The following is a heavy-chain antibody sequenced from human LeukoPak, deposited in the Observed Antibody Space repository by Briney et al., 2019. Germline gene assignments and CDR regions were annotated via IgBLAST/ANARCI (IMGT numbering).Heavy chain of an antibody. V-gene: IGHV3-11*01. CDR1: VFTFSDYY. CDR3: FLGAQGLDP. Sequence: KTGGSLRLSCAASVFTFSDYYMSWIRQSPGKGLEWVSSITGTGRTKYYADFVEGRFAVSRDNAKNSLLLQMNNLRADDTAVYYCFLGAQGLDPWGQGTLVTVSS. D-gene: IGHD1-26*01. J-gene: IGHJ5*02. CDR2: ITGTGRTK.